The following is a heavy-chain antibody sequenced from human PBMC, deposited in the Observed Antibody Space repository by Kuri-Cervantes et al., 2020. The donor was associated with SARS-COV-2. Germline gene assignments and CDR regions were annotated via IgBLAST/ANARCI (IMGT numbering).Heavy chain of an antibody. CDR1: GASITHHY. J-gene: IGHJ4*01. CDR3: AGASFGLVGACDY. CDR2: VHNSGST. D-gene: IGHD3/OR15-3a*01. Sequence: SETLSLACTVSGASITHHYWSWMRQPPGKGLEWIGYVHNSGSTSFSHSLRSRVTMSIDTSMSQFSLKLYSVTAADTAIYYCAGASFGLVGACDYWGHGTLVTVSS. V-gene: IGHV4-59*11.